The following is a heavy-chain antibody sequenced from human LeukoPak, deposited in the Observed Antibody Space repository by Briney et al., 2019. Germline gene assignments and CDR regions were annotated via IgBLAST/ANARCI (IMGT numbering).Heavy chain of an antibody. J-gene: IGHJ4*02. D-gene: IGHD2-2*01. V-gene: IGHV3-30*18. CDR2: ISYDGSNE. CDR3: AKDNDCSSTSCSFDY. Sequence: GGSLRLSCAASGFTVSSNYMSWVRQAPGKGLEWVAVISYDGSNEHHADSVKGRFTISRDNSKNTLYLQMNSLRAEDTAVYYCAKDNDCSSTSCSFDYWGQGTLVTVSS. CDR1: GFTVSSNY.